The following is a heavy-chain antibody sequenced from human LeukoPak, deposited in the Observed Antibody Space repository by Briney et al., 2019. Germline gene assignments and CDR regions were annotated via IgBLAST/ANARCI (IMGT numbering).Heavy chain of an antibody. D-gene: IGHD6-19*01. Sequence: PSETLSLTCTVSGGSISSSTYSWGWIRQPPGKGLEWIGSIYYSGSTYYNPSLKSRVTISVDTSRNQFSLKLTSVTAADTAVYYCASYSGLGYYFDYWGQGTLVTVSS. V-gene: IGHV4-39*01. CDR2: IYYSGST. CDR3: ASYSGLGYYFDY. CDR1: GGSISSSTYS. J-gene: IGHJ4*02.